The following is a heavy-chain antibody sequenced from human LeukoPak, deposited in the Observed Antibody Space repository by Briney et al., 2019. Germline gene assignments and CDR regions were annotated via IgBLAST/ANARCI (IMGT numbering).Heavy chain of an antibody. CDR3: ARENWNGLDY. J-gene: IGHJ4*02. D-gene: IGHD1-1*01. V-gene: IGHV3-30-3*01. CDR1: GFTFSSYA. CDR2: ISYDGSNK. Sequence: GGSLRLSCAASGFTFSSYAMSWVRQAPGKGLEWVAVISYDGSNKYYADSVKGRFTISRDNSKNTLYLQMNSLRAEDTAVYYCARENWNGLDYWGQGTLVTVSS.